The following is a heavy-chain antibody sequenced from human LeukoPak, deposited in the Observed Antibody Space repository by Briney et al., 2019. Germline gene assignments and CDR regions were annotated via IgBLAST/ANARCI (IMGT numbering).Heavy chain of an antibody. Sequence: GGSLRLSCAASGLTFSGYDMHWVRQAPGKGLEWVGRIKSKTDGGTTDYAAPVKGRFTISRDDSKNTLYLQMNSLKTEDTAVYYCTTDPYYDSSGYYFYWGQGTLVTVSS. CDR1: GLTFSGYD. J-gene: IGHJ4*02. CDR2: IKSKTDGGTT. V-gene: IGHV3-15*01. D-gene: IGHD3-22*01. CDR3: TTDPYYDSSGYYFY.